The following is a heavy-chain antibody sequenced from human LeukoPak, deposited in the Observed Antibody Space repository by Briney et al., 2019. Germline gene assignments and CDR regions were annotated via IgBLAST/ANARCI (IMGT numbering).Heavy chain of an antibody. Sequence: SETLSLTCTVSGYSISSGYYWGWIRQPPGKGLEWVGNIYHSGSTYYNPSLKSRVTISVDTSKNQFSLKLTSVTATDTAVYYCARSRRSWSTFDYWGQGTLVTVSS. CDR3: ARSRRSWSTFDY. V-gene: IGHV4-38-2*02. J-gene: IGHJ4*02. CDR1: GYSISSGYY. D-gene: IGHD6-13*01. CDR2: IYHSGST.